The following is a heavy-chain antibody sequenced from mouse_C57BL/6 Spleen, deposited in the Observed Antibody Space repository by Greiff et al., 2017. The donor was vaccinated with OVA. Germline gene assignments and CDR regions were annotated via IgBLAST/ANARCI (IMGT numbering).Heavy chain of an antibody. Sequence: VKLMESGAELVRPGASVTLSCKASGYTFTDYEMHWVKQTPVHGLEWIGAIDPETGGTAYNQKFKGKAILTADKSSSTAYMELRSLTSEDSAVYYCTRSGYGSSYRVFDYWGQGTTLTVSS. V-gene: IGHV1-15*01. J-gene: IGHJ2*01. CDR1: GYTFTDYE. CDR3: TRSGYGSSYRVFDY. CDR2: IDPETGGT. D-gene: IGHD1-1*01.